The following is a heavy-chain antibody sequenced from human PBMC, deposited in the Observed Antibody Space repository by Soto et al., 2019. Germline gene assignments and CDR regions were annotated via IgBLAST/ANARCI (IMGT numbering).Heavy chain of an antibody. CDR1: GYTFSNYW. CDR3: ARAVNMVLLGTTTVGFHFDC. V-gene: IGHV5-51*03. Sequence: EVQLVQSGADVKKPGESLKISCKGSGYTFSNYWIAWVRQIPGKGLEWMGIIYPGDSETRYSPSFQGQVSISADESISAAYLQWSSLKASDSAIYYCARAVNMVLLGTTTVGFHFDCWGQGTLVNVSS. D-gene: IGHD4-17*01. J-gene: IGHJ4*02. CDR2: IYPGDSET.